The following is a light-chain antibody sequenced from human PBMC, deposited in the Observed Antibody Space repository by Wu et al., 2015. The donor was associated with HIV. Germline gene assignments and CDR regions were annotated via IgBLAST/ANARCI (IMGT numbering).Light chain of an antibody. Sequence: EIVLTQSPATLSLSPGERATLSCRASQSLGTNLARYQQNPGQAPRLLIYGASNRATGIPARFSGSGSGTDFILTISSLEPEDFAVYYCQQYGSSPYTFGQGTKLEIK. V-gene: IGKV3-11*01. CDR2: GAS. CDR3: QQYGSSPYT. CDR1: QSLGTN. J-gene: IGKJ2*01.